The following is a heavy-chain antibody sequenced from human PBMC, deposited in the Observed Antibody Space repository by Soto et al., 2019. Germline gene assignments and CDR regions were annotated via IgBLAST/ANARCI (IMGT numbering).Heavy chain of an antibody. CDR1: AFTFSNYS. J-gene: IGHJ4*02. D-gene: IGHD4-17*01. CDR2: ISYDGNNK. Sequence: PGVSLRLSFAASAFTFSNYSMHWVRQAPGKGLQWLAVISYDGNNKYYADSVEGRFTISRDNSKNTVYLQMNSLRLEDTAVYYCARGPSYSDSYFDHWGQGTLVTVSS. V-gene: IGHV3-30*03. CDR3: ARGPSYSDSYFDH.